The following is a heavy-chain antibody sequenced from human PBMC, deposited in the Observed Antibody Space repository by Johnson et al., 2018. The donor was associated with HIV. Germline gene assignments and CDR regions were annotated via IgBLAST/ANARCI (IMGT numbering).Heavy chain of an antibody. Sequence: MQLVESGGGVVQPGGSLRLSCAASGFTVSSNYMSWVRQAPGKGLEWVSVIYSGGSTYYADSVKGRFTISRDNSKNTLYLQMNSLRAEDTAVYYCARVSSSSSFDAFDIWGQGTMVTVSS. V-gene: IGHV3-66*02. J-gene: IGHJ3*02. CDR3: ARVSSSSSFDAFDI. CDR1: GFTVSSNY. D-gene: IGHD6-6*01. CDR2: IYSGGST.